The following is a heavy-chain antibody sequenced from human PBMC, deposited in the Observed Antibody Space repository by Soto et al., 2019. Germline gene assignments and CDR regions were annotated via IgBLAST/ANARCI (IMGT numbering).Heavy chain of an antibody. CDR2: INAGNGNT. CDR1: GYTFTSYA. D-gene: IGHD3-3*01. Sequence: ASVKVSCKASGYTFTSYAMHWVRQAPGQRLEWMGWINAGNGNTKYSQKFQGRVTITRGTSASTAYMELSSLRSEDTAVYYCARDARLRFLEWLPMDVWGQGTTVTVSS. V-gene: IGHV1-3*01. CDR3: ARDARLRFLEWLPMDV. J-gene: IGHJ6*02.